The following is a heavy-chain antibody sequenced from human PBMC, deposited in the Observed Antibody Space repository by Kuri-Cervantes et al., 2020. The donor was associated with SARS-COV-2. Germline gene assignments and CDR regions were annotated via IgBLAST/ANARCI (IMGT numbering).Heavy chain of an antibody. D-gene: IGHD6-19*01. Sequence: GSLRLSCTVSGDSITSSSYYWGRIRQPPGKGLEWIGNIYNSGSTYYNPSLKSRVTISVDTSKKQSSLRLSSVTAADAAVYYCVTSLPRSGWDGEDAFDIWGQGTMVTVSS. CDR2: IYNSGST. V-gene: IGHV4-39*01. CDR1: GDSITSSSYY. CDR3: VTSLPRSGWDGEDAFDI. J-gene: IGHJ3*02.